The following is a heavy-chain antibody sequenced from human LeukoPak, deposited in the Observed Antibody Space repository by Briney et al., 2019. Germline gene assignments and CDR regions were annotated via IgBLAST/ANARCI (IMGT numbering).Heavy chain of an antibody. D-gene: IGHD3-22*01. CDR3: ARGMGITMIDY. CDR2: ISSSSSYI. V-gene: IGHV3-21*01. J-gene: IGHJ4*02. Sequence: PGGSLRLSCAASGFTFSNYAMSWVRQAPGKGLEWVSSISSSSSYIYYADPVKGRFTISRDNAKNSLYLQMNSLRAEDTAVYYCARGMGITMIDYWGQGTLVTVSS. CDR1: GFTFSNYA.